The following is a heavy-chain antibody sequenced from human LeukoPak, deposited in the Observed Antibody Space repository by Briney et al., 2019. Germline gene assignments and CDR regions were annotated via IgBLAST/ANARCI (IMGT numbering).Heavy chain of an antibody. CDR3: PREDASGYLTWFDP. V-gene: IGHV1-69*05. CDR2: IIPIFGTA. Sequence: SVKVACKASGGTFSGYAISWARHAPGQGLEWMGGIIPIFGTANYAQKFQGRVTITTDESTSTAYMELSSLRSEDTAVYYCPREDASGYLTWFDPWGQGTLVTVSS. J-gene: IGHJ5*02. CDR1: GGTFSGYA. D-gene: IGHD3-22*01.